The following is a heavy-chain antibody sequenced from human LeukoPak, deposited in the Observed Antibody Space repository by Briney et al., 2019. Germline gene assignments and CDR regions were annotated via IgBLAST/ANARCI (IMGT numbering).Heavy chain of an antibody. Sequence: ASEKVSCKASGYTFTGYYMHRVRQAPGQGLEWMGWIDPNSRGTNYAQKFQGRVTMTRDTSISTAYMELSRLRSDDTAVYYCARGLYYYGSGSYAGGYWGQGTLVTVSS. J-gene: IGHJ4*02. V-gene: IGHV1-2*02. CDR2: IDPNSRGT. CDR1: GYTFTGYY. CDR3: ARGLYYYGSGSYAGGY. D-gene: IGHD3-10*01.